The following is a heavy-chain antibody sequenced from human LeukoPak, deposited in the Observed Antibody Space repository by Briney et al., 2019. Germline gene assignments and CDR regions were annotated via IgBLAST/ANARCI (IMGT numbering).Heavy chain of an antibody. D-gene: IGHD6-19*01. V-gene: IGHV4-59*08. CDR2: IYYSGGT. Sequence: SETLSLTCTVSGGSISSYYWSWIRQPPGKGLEWIGYIYYSGGTNYNPSLKSRVTISVDTSKNQFSLKLSSVTTADTAVYYCALAVAGTNWFDPWGQGTLVTVSS. CDR1: GGSISSYY. J-gene: IGHJ5*02. CDR3: ALAVAGTNWFDP.